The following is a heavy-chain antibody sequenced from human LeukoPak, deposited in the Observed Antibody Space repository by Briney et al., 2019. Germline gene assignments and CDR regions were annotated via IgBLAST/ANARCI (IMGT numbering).Heavy chain of an antibody. CDR3: AKPLYGSGSYHYMDV. CDR2: ISGSGGST. V-gene: IGHV3-23*01. J-gene: IGHJ6*03. Sequence: GGSLRLSCAASGFTFSNYAMSWVRQAPGKGLEWVSVISGSGGSTYYVDSVQGRFTISRDNSKNTLYLQMNSLRAEDTAVYYCAKPLYGSGSYHYMDVWGKGTTVTISS. CDR1: GFTFSNYA. D-gene: IGHD3-10*01.